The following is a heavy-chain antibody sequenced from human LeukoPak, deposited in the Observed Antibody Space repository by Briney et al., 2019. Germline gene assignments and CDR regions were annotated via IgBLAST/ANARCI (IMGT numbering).Heavy chain of an antibody. Sequence: SETLSLTCTVSGGSISSYYWSWLRQPPGKGLEWIGYIYYSGSTNYNPSLKSRVTISVDTSKNQFSLKLSSVTAADTAVYYCARGRIAAPRHWFDPWGQGTLVTVSS. V-gene: IGHV4-59*01. CDR2: IYYSGST. CDR1: GGSISSYY. D-gene: IGHD6-13*01. CDR3: ARGRIAAPRHWFDP. J-gene: IGHJ5*02.